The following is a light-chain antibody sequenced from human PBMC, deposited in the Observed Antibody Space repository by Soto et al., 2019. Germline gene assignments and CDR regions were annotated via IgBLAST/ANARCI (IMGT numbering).Light chain of an antibody. CDR1: QAISSW. V-gene: IGKV1-12*01. CDR2: SAS. Sequence: DIQMTQSPSSVSASVGDRVTITCRASQAISSWLAWYQQKPGRAPKLLIYSASSLQNGAPSRFNGSGSVTDFTLTITSLQPDDTASYYCQQARSFQLTCGGGTKVEIK. J-gene: IGKJ4*01. CDR3: QQARSFQLT.